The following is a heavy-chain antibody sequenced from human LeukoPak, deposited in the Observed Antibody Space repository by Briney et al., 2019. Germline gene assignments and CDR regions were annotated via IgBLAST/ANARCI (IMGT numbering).Heavy chain of an antibody. CDR3: AHRKNYYDSSVFDN. D-gene: IGHD3-22*01. Sequence: SGPTLVNPTQTLTLTCTFSGFSLNTRGVGVGWIRQPPGRALEWLALIYWDDDRRYSPSLKSRLTITKDTSKNQVVLTMTNMDPVDTATYFCAHRKNYYDSSVFDNWGQGSLVTVSS. J-gene: IGHJ4*02. CDR1: GFSLNTRGVG. CDR2: IYWDDDR. V-gene: IGHV2-5*02.